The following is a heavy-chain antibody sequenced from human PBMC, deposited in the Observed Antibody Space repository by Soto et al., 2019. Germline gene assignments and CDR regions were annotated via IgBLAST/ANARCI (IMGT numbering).Heavy chain of an antibody. CDR2: ISGSGGST. CDR3: AKPSSKYDFWSGYHFDY. Sequence: GGSLRLSCAGSGFTFSSYAMSWVRQAPGKGLEWVSAISGSGGSTYYADSVKGRFTISRDNSKNTLYLQMNSLRAEDTAVYYCAKPSSKYDFWSGYHFDYWGQGTLVTVSS. V-gene: IGHV3-23*01. J-gene: IGHJ4*02. D-gene: IGHD3-3*01. CDR1: GFTFSSYA.